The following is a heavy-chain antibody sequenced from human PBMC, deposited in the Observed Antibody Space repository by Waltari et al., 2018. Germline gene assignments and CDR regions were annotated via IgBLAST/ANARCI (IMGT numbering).Heavy chain of an antibody. CDR2: ITNSGAT. D-gene: IGHD2-21*02. V-gene: IGHV3-48*04. CDR1: GVTFRSYG. Sequence: EEQLVESGGGLIQPGGSLRLSCAASGVTFRSYGMSGVRQAPGKGLEWVSYITNSGATHYADSLRGRFIVSRDNAKSSLYLQMNSLRAEDTALYYCARGYCGGDCSSSARYVDIWGRGTLVSVSS. J-gene: IGHJ2*01. CDR3: ARGYCGGDCSSSARYVDI.